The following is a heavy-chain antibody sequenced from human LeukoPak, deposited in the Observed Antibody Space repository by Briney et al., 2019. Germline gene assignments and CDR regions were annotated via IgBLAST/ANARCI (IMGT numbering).Heavy chain of an antibody. CDR2: IYYSGST. CDR3: AREHYGGNSGYYFDY. D-gene: IGHD4-23*01. Sequence: SSETLSLTCTVSGGSISSYYWSWIRQPPGKGLEWIGYIYYSGSTNYNPSLKSRVTISVDTSKNQFSLKLSSVTAADTAVYYCAREHYGGNSGYYFDYWGQGTLVTVSS. J-gene: IGHJ4*02. CDR1: GGSISSYY. V-gene: IGHV4-59*01.